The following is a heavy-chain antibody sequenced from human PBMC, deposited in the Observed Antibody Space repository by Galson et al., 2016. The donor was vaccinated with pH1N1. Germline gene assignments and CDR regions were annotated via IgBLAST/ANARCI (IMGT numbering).Heavy chain of an antibody. CDR2: INPNTGDT. CDR3: ARIIFRHFGMDV. CDR1: GYIFTGYY. Sequence: SVKVSCKASGYIFTGYYMHWVRQAPGQGLEWMGWINPNTGDTNYAQKFQGRVTMTRDTSISTAYMELSRLRSDDTALYFFARIIFRHFGMDVWGQGTTVTVSS. V-gene: IGHV1-2*02. J-gene: IGHJ6*02. D-gene: IGHD3-16*02.